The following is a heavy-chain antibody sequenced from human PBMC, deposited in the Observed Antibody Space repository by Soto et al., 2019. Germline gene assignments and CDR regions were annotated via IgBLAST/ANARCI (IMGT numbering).Heavy chain of an antibody. CDR1: GFIFSRNA. V-gene: IGHV3-23*01. D-gene: IGHD3-9*01. J-gene: IGHJ4*02. Sequence: GGSLRLSCATSGFIFSRNAIIWVRQAPGKGLEWVSLISGSGGVTHYTDSVKGRFTTSGANSKNTVYLQMNSLKAEDTAVYYCAIDPFSGDRLGTTNWGQGT. CDR3: AIDPFSGDRLGTTN. CDR2: ISGSGGVT.